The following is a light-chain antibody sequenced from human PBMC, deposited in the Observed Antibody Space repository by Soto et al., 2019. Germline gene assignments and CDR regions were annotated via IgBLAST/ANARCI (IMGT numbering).Light chain of an antibody. CDR1: SSDVGAYNY. Sequence: QLVLTQPPSASGSPGQSVTISCTGTSSDVGAYNYVSWYQQHPGKAPKLMIYEVSKRPSGVPDRFSGSKSDNTASLTVSGLQVEDEADYYCSSYAGSDNLVVFGGGTKVTVL. V-gene: IGLV2-8*01. CDR3: SSYAGSDNLVV. J-gene: IGLJ2*01. CDR2: EVS.